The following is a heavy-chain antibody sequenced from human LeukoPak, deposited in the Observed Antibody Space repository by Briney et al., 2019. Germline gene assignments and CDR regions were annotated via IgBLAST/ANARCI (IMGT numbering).Heavy chain of an antibody. D-gene: IGHD2-8*02. CDR2: IIPIFGTA. V-gene: IGHV1-69*05. CDR3: AFSVLGDAFDI. CDR1: GGTFSSYA. Sequence: WASVKVSCKASGGTFSSYAISWVRQAPGQGLEWMGGIIPIFGTANYAQKFQGRVTITTDESTSTAYMELSSLRSEDTAVYYCAFSVLGDAFDIWGQGTMVTVSS. J-gene: IGHJ3*02.